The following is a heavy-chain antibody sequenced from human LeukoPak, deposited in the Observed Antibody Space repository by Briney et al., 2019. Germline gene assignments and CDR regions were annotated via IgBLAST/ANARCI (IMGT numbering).Heavy chain of an antibody. D-gene: IGHD2-2*01. J-gene: IGHJ5*02. Sequence: GGSLRLSCAASGFTFSSYAMSWVRQAPGKGLEWVSVISGSGGSTYYADSVKGRFTISRDNSKNTLYLQMNSLRAEDTAVYYCAKGGGYCSSTSCSPSDNWFDPWGQGTLVTVSS. CDR1: GFTFSSYA. CDR2: ISGSGGST. CDR3: AKGGGYCSSTSCSPSDNWFDP. V-gene: IGHV3-23*01.